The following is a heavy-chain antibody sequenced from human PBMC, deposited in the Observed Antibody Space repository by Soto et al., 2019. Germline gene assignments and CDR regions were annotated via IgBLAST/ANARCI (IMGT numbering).Heavy chain of an antibody. V-gene: IGHV4-39*01. CDR1: GGSISSSSYY. J-gene: IGHJ4*02. D-gene: IGHD3-3*01. CDR2: IYYSGST. Sequence: QLQLQELGPGLVKPSETLSLTCTVSGGSISSSSYYWGWIRQPPGKGLEWIGSIYYSGSTYYNPSLKSRVTISVDTSKNQFSLKLSSVTAADTAVYYCARRTGDWSGYYDYYFDYWGQGTLVTVSS. CDR3: ARRTGDWSGYYDYYFDY.